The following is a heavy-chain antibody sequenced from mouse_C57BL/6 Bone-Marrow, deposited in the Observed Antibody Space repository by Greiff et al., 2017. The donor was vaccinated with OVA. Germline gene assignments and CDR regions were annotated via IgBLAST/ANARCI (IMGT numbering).Heavy chain of an antibody. D-gene: IGHD4-1*01. V-gene: IGHV5-6*02. CDR2: ISSGGSYT. CDR1: GFTFSSYG. J-gene: IGHJ3*01. Sequence: EVMLVESGGDLVKPGGSLKLSCEASGFTFSSYGMSWVRQTPDKRLEWVATISSGGSYTYYPDSVKGRFTISRDNAKNTLYLQMSSLKSEDTAMYYCARMAPGTDAYWGQGTLVTVSA. CDR3: ARMAPGTDAY.